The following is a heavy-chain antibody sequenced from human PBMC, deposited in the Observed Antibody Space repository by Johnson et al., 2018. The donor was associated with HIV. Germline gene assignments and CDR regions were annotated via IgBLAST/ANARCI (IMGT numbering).Heavy chain of an antibody. Sequence: VQLVESGGGLVQPGGSLRLSCAASGFTFSSYDMHWVRQATGKGLEWVSAIGTAGDTYYPGSVKGRFTISRDTAENLLYLQMHSLRVEDTAVYYCARERRTDYDYDAFDIWGQGTMVTVSS. CDR2: IGTAGDT. CDR3: ARERRTDYDYDAFDI. J-gene: IGHJ3*02. D-gene: IGHD4-17*01. CDR1: GFTFSSYD. V-gene: IGHV3-13*01.